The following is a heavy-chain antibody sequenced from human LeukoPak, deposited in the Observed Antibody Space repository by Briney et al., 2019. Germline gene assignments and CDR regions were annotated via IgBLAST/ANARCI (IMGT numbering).Heavy chain of an antibody. Sequence: PGGSLRLSCAASGFTFSNYGMHWVRQAPGKGLEWVAVIWYDGSNKYYGDSVKGRFTISRDNSKNTLYLQMNSLRAEDTAVYYCARDRIAAAGNFLAYWGQGTLVTVSS. CDR2: IWYDGSNK. CDR3: ARDRIAAAGNFLAY. CDR1: GFTFSNYG. J-gene: IGHJ4*02. V-gene: IGHV3-33*01. D-gene: IGHD6-13*01.